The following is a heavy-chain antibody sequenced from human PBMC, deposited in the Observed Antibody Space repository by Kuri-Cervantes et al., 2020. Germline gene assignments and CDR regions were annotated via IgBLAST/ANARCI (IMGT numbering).Heavy chain of an antibody. D-gene: IGHD3-9*01. CDR3: ARGVLRYFDWLGYYFDY. CDR2: IYYSGST. V-gene: IGHV4-59*01. J-gene: IGHJ4*02. Sequence: ESLKISCTVSGGSISSYYWSWIRQPPGKGLEWIGYIYYSGSTNYNPSLKSRVTISVDTSKNQFSLKLSSVTAADTAVYYCARGVLRYFDWLGYYFDYWGQGTLVTVSS. CDR1: GGSISSYY.